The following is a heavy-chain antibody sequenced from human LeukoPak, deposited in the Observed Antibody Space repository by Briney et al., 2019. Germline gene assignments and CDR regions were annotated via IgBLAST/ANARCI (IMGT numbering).Heavy chain of an antibody. Sequence: PSETLSLTCTVSGGSISSYYWSWIRQPPGKGLEWIGYIYYSGSTYYNPSLKSRVTISVDTSKNQFSLKLSSVTAADTAVYYCARESRYYYDSSGYWDAFDIWGQGTMVTVSS. V-gene: IGHV4-59*06. CDR2: IYYSGST. D-gene: IGHD3-22*01. J-gene: IGHJ3*02. CDR3: ARESRYYYDSSGYWDAFDI. CDR1: GGSISSYY.